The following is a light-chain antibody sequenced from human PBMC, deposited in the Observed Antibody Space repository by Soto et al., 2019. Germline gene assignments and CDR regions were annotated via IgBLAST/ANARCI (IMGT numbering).Light chain of an antibody. CDR3: WLYASSPTP. CDR2: GAS. Sequence: AQCRATLSVSPGERATLSCRASQSVSSNLSWYQQKRVHAPRLLLHGASTRATGIAERFSGSGSGTEFTLTISRLEDEDFAAHYCWLYASSPTPFGPGTKVDIK. J-gene: IGKJ1*01. CDR1: QSVSSN. V-gene: IGKV3-20*01.